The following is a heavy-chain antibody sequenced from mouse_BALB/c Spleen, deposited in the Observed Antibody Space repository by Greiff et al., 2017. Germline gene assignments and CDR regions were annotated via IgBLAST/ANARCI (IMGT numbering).Heavy chain of an antibody. Sequence: EVKVEESGGGLVQPGGSRKLSCAASGFTFSSFGMHWVRQAPEKGLEWVAYISSGSSTIYYADTVKGRFTISRDNPKNTLFLQMTSLRSEDTAMYYCARDYRYDGGYYYAMDYWGQGTSVTVSS. CDR3: ARDYRYDGGYYYAMDY. CDR2: ISSGSSTI. D-gene: IGHD2-14*01. CDR1: GFTFSSFG. V-gene: IGHV5-17*02. J-gene: IGHJ4*01.